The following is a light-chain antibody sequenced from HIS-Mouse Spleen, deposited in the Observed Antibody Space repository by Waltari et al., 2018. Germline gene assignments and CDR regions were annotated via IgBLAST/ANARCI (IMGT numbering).Light chain of an antibody. CDR3: SSYTSSSTWV. CDR1: SSDVGGYNY. V-gene: IGLV2-14*03. CDR2: DVS. J-gene: IGLJ3*02. Sequence: QSALTQPASVSGSTVQSITISCTGTSSDVGGYNYVSWYKQHPGKAPKLMIYDVSNRPSGVSNRFSGSKSGNTASLTISGLQAEDEADYYCSSYTSSSTWVFGGGTKLTVL.